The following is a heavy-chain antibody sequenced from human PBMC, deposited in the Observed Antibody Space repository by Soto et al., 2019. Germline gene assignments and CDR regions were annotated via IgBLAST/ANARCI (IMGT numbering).Heavy chain of an antibody. D-gene: IGHD1-26*01. CDR3: VGQMLELRDA. Sequence: QVQLVQSGAEVSEPGSSVRVSCKASGGRLDSLTISWVRHAPGQGLAWMGRIIPVVSMASSAEKFQDRMKSGTDKSTNTIYMQVTNLRSKSTAMSYCVGQMLELRDAWGQGTPIIVPS. J-gene: IGHJ1*01. V-gene: IGHV1-69*02. CDR1: GGRLDSLT. CDR2: IIPVVSMA.